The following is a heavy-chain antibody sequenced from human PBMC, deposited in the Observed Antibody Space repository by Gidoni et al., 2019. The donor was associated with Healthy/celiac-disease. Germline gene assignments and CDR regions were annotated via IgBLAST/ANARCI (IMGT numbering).Heavy chain of an antibody. J-gene: IGHJ4*02. CDR2: IYYSGST. CDR3: ARDQALGTRGLLGYSSASGYFDY. D-gene: IGHD6-19*01. V-gene: IGHV4-30-4*01. CDR1: GGSITSGDYY. Sequence: QVQLQESGPGLVKPSQTLSLTCTVSGGSITSGDYYWSWIRQPPGKGLEWIGYIYYSGSTYYNPSLKSRVTISVDTSKNQFSLKLSSVTAADTAVYYCARDQALGTRGLLGYSSASGYFDYWGQGTLVTVSS.